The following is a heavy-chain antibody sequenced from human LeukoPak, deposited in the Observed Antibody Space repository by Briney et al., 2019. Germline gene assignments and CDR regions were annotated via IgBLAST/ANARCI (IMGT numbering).Heavy chain of an antibody. CDR2: INHSGST. J-gene: IGHJ4*02. D-gene: IGHD3-16*01. V-gene: IGHV4-34*01. Sequence: PSETLSLTCAVYGGSFSGYYWSWIRHPPGKGLEWIGEINHSGSTNYNPSLKSRVTISVDTSKNQFSLKLSSVTAADMAVYYGASSRWGDYVFDYWGQGTLVTVS. CDR3: ASSRWGDYVFDY. CDR1: GGSFSGYY.